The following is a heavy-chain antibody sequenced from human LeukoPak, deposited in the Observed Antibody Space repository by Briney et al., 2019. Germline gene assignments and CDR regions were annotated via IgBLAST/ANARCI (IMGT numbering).Heavy chain of an antibody. CDR2: INAGNGNT. D-gene: IGHD3-10*01. J-gene: IGHJ6*02. CDR1: GYTFTSYA. V-gene: IGHV1-3*01. CDR3: ARAGPTSGSLIRPRYYYYGMDV. Sequence: ASVKVSCKASGYTFTSYAMHWVRQAPGQRLEWMGWINAGNGNTKYSQKFQGRVTITRDTSTSTVYMELSSLRSEDTAVYYCARAGPTSGSLIRPRYYYYGMDVWGQGTTVTVS.